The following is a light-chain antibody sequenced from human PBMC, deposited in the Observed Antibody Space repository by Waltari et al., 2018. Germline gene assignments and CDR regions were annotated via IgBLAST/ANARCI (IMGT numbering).Light chain of an antibody. CDR2: RAS. CDR3: QQYYSTALT. V-gene: IGKV4-1*01. CDR1: QSVLYSSNNKNY. Sequence: DIVMTQSPDSLAVSLVERATINCKSSQSVLYSSNNKNYLAWYQQKPGQPPKLIIYRASTRESGIPDRFSGSGSGTDFTLTISSLQAEDVAVYYCQQYYSTALTFGGGTKVEIK. J-gene: IGKJ4*01.